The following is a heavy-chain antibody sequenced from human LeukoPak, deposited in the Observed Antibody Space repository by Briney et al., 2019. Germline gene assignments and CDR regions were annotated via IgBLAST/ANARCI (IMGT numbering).Heavy chain of an antibody. V-gene: IGHV3-43*01. CDR3: AKDLDSSGFDY. J-gene: IGHJ4*02. D-gene: IGHD3-22*01. CDR1: GFTFDDYS. CDR2: ISWNHGLT. Sequence: PGGSLRLSCAASGFTFDDYSMHWVRQAPGKGLEWVSVISWNHGLTYYADSVKGRFTVSRDNSKNALYLQMSSLRTEDTALYYCAKDLDSSGFDYWGQGTLVTVSS.